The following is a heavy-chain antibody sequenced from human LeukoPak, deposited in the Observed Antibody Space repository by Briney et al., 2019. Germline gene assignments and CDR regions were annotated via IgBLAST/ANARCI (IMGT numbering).Heavy chain of an antibody. Sequence: SVKVSCKASGGTFNSYAISWVRQAPGQGLEWMGGIIPIFGTTNYARKFRGRVTLTADKSTRTAYMELSSLRSEDTAVYYCAYYDSSGYLYFDYWGQGTLVTVSS. V-gene: IGHV1-69*06. CDR1: GGTFNSYA. D-gene: IGHD3-22*01. J-gene: IGHJ4*02. CDR2: IIPIFGTT. CDR3: AYYDSSGYLYFDY.